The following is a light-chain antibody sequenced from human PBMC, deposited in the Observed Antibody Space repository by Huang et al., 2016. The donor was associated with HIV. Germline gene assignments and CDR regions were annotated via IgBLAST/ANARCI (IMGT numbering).Light chain of an antibody. CDR3: LQYNNWPRT. CDR2: GAS. V-gene: IGKV3-15*01. J-gene: IGKJ2*01. Sequence: EMVMTQSPDTLSVSPGESVTLSCRASQGISSNLAWYQQKPSQAPRLLIHGASTRAAGIPARFSGSGSEIAFTLTINSLQSEDSALYYCLQYNNWPRTFGQGTKLEIK. CDR1: QGISSN.